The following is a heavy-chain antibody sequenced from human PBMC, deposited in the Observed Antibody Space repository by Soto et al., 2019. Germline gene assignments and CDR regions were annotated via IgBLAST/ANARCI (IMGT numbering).Heavy chain of an antibody. Sequence: GESLKISWTGFGYTFTTFWISWVRQMPGKGLEWMGRIAPRGSYVNYSPSVQGHVTISVDKSISTTYLQWGILRAAYTAVHPCARPDGTTSTCDCWFDTWGQGPMGRISS. CDR1: GYTFTTFW. D-gene: IGHD1-1*01. V-gene: IGHV5-10-1*01. J-gene: IGHJ5*02. CDR2: IAPRGSYV. CDR3: ARPDGTTSTCDCWFDT.